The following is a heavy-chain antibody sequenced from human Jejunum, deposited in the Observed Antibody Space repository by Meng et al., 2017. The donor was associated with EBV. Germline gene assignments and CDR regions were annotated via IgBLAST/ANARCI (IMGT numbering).Heavy chain of an antibody. CDR3: ARGSNWFDR. CDR1: GYIFTSDA. Sequence: QSHLVQSGSALKNPGASAKVSCKAPGYIFTSDALNWVRQTPGHGLQWMGWINNNTGKPMYAQGFTGRFVFSLDNSINTAYLQINSLQTDDTGVYYCARGSNWFDRWGQGTLVTVSA. J-gene: IGHJ5*02. CDR2: INNNTGKP. V-gene: IGHV7-4-1*02.